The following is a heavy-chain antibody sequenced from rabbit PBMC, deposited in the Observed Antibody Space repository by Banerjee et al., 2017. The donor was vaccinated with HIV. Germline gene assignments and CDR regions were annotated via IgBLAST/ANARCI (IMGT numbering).Heavy chain of an antibody. CDR2: IGGGSSGST. Sequence: QEQLEESGGDLVGPEGSLTLTCTASGLDFSSSYYMCWVRQAPGKGLEWIACIGGGSSGSTYYASWAKGRFTISKTSSTTVTLQVTSLTAADTATYFCARDYVGDSYSAFDLWGPGTLVTVS. J-gene: IGHJ4*01. CDR3: ARDYVGDSYSAFDL. V-gene: IGHV1S45*01. D-gene: IGHD8-1*01. CDR1: GLDFSSSYY.